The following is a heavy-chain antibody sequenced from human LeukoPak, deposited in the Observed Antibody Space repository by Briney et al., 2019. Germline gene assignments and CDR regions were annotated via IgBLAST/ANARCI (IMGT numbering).Heavy chain of an antibody. Sequence: PGGSLRLSCVASGFNFNTYGMHWVRQVPDKGLEWVAVISWDGSDAHFADSVKGRFTISRNNSRSTLYLQMNNLRTEDTAVYYCVRQAQEDYWGQGTLVTVSS. CDR1: GFNFNTYG. D-gene: IGHD6-25*01. CDR3: VRQAQEDY. CDR2: ISWDGSDA. J-gene: IGHJ4*02. V-gene: IGHV3-30*03.